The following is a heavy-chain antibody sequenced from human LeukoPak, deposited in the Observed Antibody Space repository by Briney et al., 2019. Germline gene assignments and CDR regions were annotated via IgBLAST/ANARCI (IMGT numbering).Heavy chain of an antibody. CDR2: ISYDGSNK. D-gene: IGHD3-10*01. V-gene: IGHV3-30*04. CDR3: ARDLPAYYGSGMGAFDI. CDR1: GFTFSNYA. J-gene: IGHJ3*02. Sequence: PGGSLRLSCAASGFTFSNYALHWVRQAPGKGLEWVAVISYDGSNKFYADSVRGRFTISRDNSKNTLFLQMNSLRPEDTAVYYCARDLPAYYGSGMGAFDIWGQGTMVTVSS.